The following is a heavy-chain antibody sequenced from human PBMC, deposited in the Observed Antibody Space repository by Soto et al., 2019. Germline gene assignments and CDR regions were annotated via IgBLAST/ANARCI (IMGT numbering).Heavy chain of an antibody. CDR2: MNEDGGTT. D-gene: IGHD3-10*01. V-gene: IGHV3-74*01. J-gene: IGHJ6*02. CDR1: GFTFSSYW. Sequence: WGSLRLSCAASGFTFSSYWMHWVRQAPGKGLVWVSRMNEDGGTTDYADSVKGRFTISRDNAKNTLYLQMNSLRVEDTAVYYCARALSGRGEVWGQGTTVSVSS. CDR3: ARALSGRGEV.